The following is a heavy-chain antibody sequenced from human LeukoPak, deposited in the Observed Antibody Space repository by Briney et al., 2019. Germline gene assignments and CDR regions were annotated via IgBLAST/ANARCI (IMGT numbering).Heavy chain of an antibody. Sequence: SETLSLTCTVSGGSISSGGYYWNWIRQHPGKGLEWIGYIYYSGSTYYNPSLKSRVTISVDTSKNQFSLKLSSVTAADTAVYYCARVSRIQLWSSGFDYWGQGTLVTVSS. CDR2: IYYSGST. J-gene: IGHJ4*02. D-gene: IGHD5-18*01. V-gene: IGHV4-31*03. CDR3: ARVSRIQLWSSGFDY. CDR1: GGSISSGGYY.